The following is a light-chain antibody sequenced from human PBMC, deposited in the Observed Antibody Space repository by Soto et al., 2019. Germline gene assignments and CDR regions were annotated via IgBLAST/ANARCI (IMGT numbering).Light chain of an antibody. Sequence: QSVLTQPHSVSGAPGQRVTISCTGSSSNIGAGYDVHWYQQLPGTAPKLLIYGNSNRPSGVPDRFSGSKSGTSASLAITGLQAEDDAYYYCQSYDSSLSGYVLFGGVPTLTVL. CDR1: SSNIGAGYD. V-gene: IGLV1-40*01. J-gene: IGLJ2*01. CDR3: QSYDSSLSGYVL. CDR2: GNS.